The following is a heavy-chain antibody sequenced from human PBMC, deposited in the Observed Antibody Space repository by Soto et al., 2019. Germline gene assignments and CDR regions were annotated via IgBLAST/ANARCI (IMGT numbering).Heavy chain of an antibody. J-gene: IGHJ3*02. CDR3: ASYYYDSSGPPADDAFDI. Sequence: PSETLSLTCTVSGGSISSSSYYWGWIRQPPGKGLEWIGSIYYSGSTYYNPSLKSRVTIPVDTSKNQFSLKLSSVTAADTAVYYCASYYYDSSGPPADDAFDIWGQGTMVTVSS. CDR1: GGSISSSSYY. D-gene: IGHD3-22*01. CDR2: IYYSGST. V-gene: IGHV4-39*01.